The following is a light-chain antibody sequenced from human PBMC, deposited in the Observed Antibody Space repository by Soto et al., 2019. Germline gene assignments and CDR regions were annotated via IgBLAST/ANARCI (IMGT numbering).Light chain of an antibody. V-gene: IGKV1-5*03. Sequence: DIQMTQSPSTLSASVGDRVTITCRASQSISSWLAWYQQKPGTAPKLLVYKASTLQGGVPSRFSGSGSGKEFTLTISSLQPDDSATYYCQQYNDNWTFGQGTKVEIK. CDR1: QSISSW. CDR3: QQYNDNWT. CDR2: KAS. J-gene: IGKJ1*01.